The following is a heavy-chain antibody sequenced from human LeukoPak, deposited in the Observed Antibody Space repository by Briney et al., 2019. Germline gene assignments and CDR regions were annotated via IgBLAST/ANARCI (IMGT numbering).Heavy chain of an antibody. CDR1: GFTFSNNW. CDR3: ARDEFDLLCGGDCYSPPCY. Sequence: AGGSLRLSCAASGFTFSNNWMTWVRQAPGKGLEWVASVKKDASEKYYVDSVKGRFTISRDNAKNSLYLQMNSLRVEDTAVYYCARDEFDLLCGGDCYSPPCYWGQGTLVTVSS. V-gene: IGHV3-7*01. CDR2: VKKDASEK. J-gene: IGHJ4*02. D-gene: IGHD2-21*01.